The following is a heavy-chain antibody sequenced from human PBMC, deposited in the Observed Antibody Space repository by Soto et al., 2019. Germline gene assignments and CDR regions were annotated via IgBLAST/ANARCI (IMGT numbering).Heavy chain of an antibody. CDR2: INKSGGST. CDR3: AKDPPYDVLREALF. V-gene: IGHV3-23*01. D-gene: IGHD3-9*01. CDR1: GFTFSSFA. J-gene: IGHJ4*02. Sequence: GGSLRLSCAASGFTFSSFAMSWVRQAPGKGLEWVSTINKSGGSTYYADSVKGRFTISRDNSKNMLFTKINGLRSEDMAVYYYAKDPPYDVLREALFWGRG.